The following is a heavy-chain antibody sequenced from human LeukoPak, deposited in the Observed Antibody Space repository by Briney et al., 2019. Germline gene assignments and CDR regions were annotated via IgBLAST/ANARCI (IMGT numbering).Heavy chain of an antibody. CDR2: IYSGGST. V-gene: IGHV3-53*01. J-gene: IGHJ3*02. CDR3: ARAKGYYDRSGYYPLVAFDI. Sequence: GGSLRLSCAASGFTVSSNYMSWVRQAPGKGLEWVSVIYSGGSTYYADSVKGRFTISRDNSKNTLYLQMNSLRAEDTAVYYCARAKGYYDRSGYYPLVAFDIWGQGTMVTVSS. CDR1: GFTVSSNY. D-gene: IGHD3-22*01.